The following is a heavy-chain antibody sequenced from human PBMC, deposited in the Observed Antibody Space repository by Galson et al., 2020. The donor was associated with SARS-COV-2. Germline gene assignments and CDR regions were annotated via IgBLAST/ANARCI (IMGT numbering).Heavy chain of an antibody. D-gene: IGHD3-16*02. V-gene: IGHV4-31*03. J-gene: IGHJ4*02. CDR3: ARVWGSYRCFDY. CDR1: GGSISSGGYY. CDR2: MYYSGST. Sequence: SETLSLTCTVSGGSISSGGYYWSWIRQHPGKGLEWIGYMYYSGSTFYNPSLRSRVTISVDTSKNQFSLNLSSVTAADTAVYYCARVWGSYRCFDYWGQGTLVTVSA.